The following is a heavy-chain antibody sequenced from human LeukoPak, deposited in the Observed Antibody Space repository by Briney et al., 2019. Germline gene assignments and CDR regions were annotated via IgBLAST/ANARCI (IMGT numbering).Heavy chain of an antibody. V-gene: IGHV4-34*01. D-gene: IGHD4-17*01. CDR3: AKPIPSYGDYSDY. Sequence: PSETLSLTCVVYGGSFSGYYLSWIRQPPGKGLEWIGEINHSGSTNYNPSLKSRVTISVDTSKNQFSLKLSSVTAADTAVYYCAKPIPSYGDYSDYWGQGTLVTVSS. CDR2: INHSGST. CDR1: GGSFSGYY. J-gene: IGHJ4*02.